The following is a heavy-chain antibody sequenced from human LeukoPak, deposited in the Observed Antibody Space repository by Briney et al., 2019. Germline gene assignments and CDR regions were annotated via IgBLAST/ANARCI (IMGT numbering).Heavy chain of an antibody. CDR2: IYPGDSDT. Sequence: GESLKISCQGSGYSFTSYWIGWVRQMPGKGLEWMGIIYPGDSDTRYSPSFQGQVTISADKSISPAYLQWSSLKASDPAMYYCARHCSGGSCFGWSDPWGQGTLVTVSS. J-gene: IGHJ5*02. CDR3: ARHCSGGSCFGWSDP. CDR1: GYSFTSYW. D-gene: IGHD2-15*01. V-gene: IGHV5-51*01.